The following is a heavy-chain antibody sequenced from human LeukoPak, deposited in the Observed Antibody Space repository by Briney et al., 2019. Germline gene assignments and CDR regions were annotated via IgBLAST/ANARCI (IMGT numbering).Heavy chain of an antibody. CDR2: ISSSGTYI. J-gene: IGHJ6*02. D-gene: IGHD3-16*02. CDR1: GFSFSTYS. V-gene: IGHV3-21*01. CDR3: ARDRIGYYYYGMDV. Sequence: PGGSLRLSCAASGFSFSTYSMTWVRQAPGRGLEWVSSISSSGTYIYYADSVKGRFTISRDNAKNSLYLQMNSLRAEDTAVYYCARDRIGYYYYGMDVWGQGTTVTVSS.